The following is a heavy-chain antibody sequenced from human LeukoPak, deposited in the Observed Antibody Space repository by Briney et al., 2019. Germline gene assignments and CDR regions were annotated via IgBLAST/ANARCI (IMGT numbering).Heavy chain of an antibody. V-gene: IGHV3-64*01. D-gene: IGHD5-24*01. CDR2: ISSNGGST. J-gene: IGHJ3*02. CDR3: ARAMATIGIAAFDI. CDR1: GFTFSSYA. Sequence: GGSLRLSCAASGFTFSSYAMHWVRQAPGKGLEYVSAISSNGGSTYYANSVKGRFTISRDNSKNTLYLQMGSLRAEDMAVYYCARAMATIGIAAFDIWGQGTMVTVSS.